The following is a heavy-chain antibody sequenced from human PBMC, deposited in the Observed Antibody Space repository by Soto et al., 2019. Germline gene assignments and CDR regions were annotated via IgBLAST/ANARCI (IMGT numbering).Heavy chain of an antibody. CDR3: ASIPYDFWSGYYSWSYYFDY. Sequence: ESLSVTGPVSGVSMSISSYDWGWIRQPPGKGLEWIGSIYYSGSTYYNPSLKSRVTISVDTSKNQFSLKLSSVTAADTAVYYCASIPYDFWSGYYSWSYYFDYWGHGTLVTVSS. D-gene: IGHD3-3*01. CDR2: IYYSGST. J-gene: IGHJ4*01. V-gene: IGHV4-39*01. CDR1: GVSMSISSYD.